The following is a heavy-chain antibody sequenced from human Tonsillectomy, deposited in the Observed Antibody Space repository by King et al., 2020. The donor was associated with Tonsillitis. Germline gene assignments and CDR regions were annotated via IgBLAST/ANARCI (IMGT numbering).Heavy chain of an antibody. CDR1: GFPFSSYG. Sequence: VQLVESGGGVVQPGRSLRLSCAASGFPFSSYGMHWVRQAPGKGLEWVAVISYDGSNKYYADSVKGRFTISRDNSKNPLYLQMNSLRAEDTAVYYCAKHEAPFVVVIATDSWGQGTLVTVSS. D-gene: IGHD2-21*01. J-gene: IGHJ5*01. CDR2: ISYDGSNK. V-gene: IGHV3-30*18. CDR3: AKHEAPFVVVIATDS.